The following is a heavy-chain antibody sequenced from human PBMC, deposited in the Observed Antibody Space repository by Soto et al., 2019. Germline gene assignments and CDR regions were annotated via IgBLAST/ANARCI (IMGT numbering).Heavy chain of an antibody. Sequence: PGGSLRLSCAASGFTFSNYAMHWVRQAPGKGLEWVANIQEDGGEKYYVDSVKGRFTISRDNAKNSLYLQMNSLRAEDTAVYYCARDKWRNYGYFDCWGQGTLVTVSS. CDR3: ARDKWRNYGYFDC. CDR2: IQEDGGEK. J-gene: IGHJ4*02. D-gene: IGHD3-10*01. V-gene: IGHV3-7*04. CDR1: GFTFSNYA.